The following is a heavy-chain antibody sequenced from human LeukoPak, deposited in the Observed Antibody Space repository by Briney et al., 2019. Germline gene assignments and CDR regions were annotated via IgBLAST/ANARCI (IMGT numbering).Heavy chain of an antibody. J-gene: IGHJ4*02. CDR3: ARADDYLWGTYYFDY. V-gene: IGHV4-39*07. CDR2: VSYSRTT. D-gene: IGHD3-16*01. CDR1: GGSITSTLYY. Sequence: SETLSLTCTVSGGSITSTLYYWGWIRQPPGKGLEWIASVSYSRTTYYNPSLESRVTVSIDRSKNQFSLKLTSVTAADTAVYYCARADDYLWGTYYFDYWGQGTLVTISS.